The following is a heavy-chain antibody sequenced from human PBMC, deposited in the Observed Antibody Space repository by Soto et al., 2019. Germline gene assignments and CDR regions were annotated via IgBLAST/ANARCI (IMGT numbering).Heavy chain of an antibody. V-gene: IGHV1-8*01. Sequence: EASVKVSCKASGYNINSYDMNWVRQATGQGLEWMGWMNPKSGNTGFAEKFQGRVKMTWNTSTGTVYLEISSLRPEDTAVYFCARGLVDSGGNCFDSWGPGTQVTVYS. CDR3: ARGLVDSGGNCFDS. CDR1: GYNINSYD. D-gene: IGHD2-21*01. CDR2: MNPKSGNT. J-gene: IGHJ4*02.